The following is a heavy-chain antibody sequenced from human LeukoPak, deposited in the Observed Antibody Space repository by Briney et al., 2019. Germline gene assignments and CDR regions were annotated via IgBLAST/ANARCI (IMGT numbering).Heavy chain of an antibody. D-gene: IGHD3-22*01. V-gene: IGHV1-69*13. CDR3: TGFFYDNSGDAFDI. CDR2: LIPIYGSA. CDR1: GGSFTFTSHA. J-gene: IGHJ3*02. Sequence: SVKVSCKASGGSFTFTSHAISWVRQAPGQGLEWMGGLIPIYGSANYAQKFQGRVTITSDESTRTVFMELSSLRPEDSAVYYCTGFFYDNSGDAFDIWGQGTMVTVSS.